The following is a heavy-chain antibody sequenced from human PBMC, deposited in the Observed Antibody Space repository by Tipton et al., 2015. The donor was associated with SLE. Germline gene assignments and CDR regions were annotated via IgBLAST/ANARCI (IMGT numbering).Heavy chain of an antibody. CDR2: IYTGGRT. CDR1: GGSISGHY. D-gene: IGHD2-21*01. J-gene: IGHJ4*02. Sequence: TLSLTCTVSGGSISGHYWSWIRQPAGKGPEWIGRIYTGGRTIHNPSLNSRVTMSLDTSKSQFSLKLTSVTAADTAVYYCARDWGGEALDFWGQGTLVTVSS. V-gene: IGHV4-4*07. CDR3: ARDWGGEALDF.